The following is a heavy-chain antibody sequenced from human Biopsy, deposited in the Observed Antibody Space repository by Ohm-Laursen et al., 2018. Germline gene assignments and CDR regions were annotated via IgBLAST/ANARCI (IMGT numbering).Heavy chain of an antibody. CDR1: GYTFIDYY. Sequence: ASVKVSCKASGYTFIDYYIHWVRQAPGQGLEWMGWISPKSGGTNYAQKFQGRVTMTSDTSISTAYIELRRLISDDTAVYFCARDRMVTIITLVRADTFDIWGQGTLVSVSS. CDR2: ISPKSGGT. J-gene: IGHJ3*02. V-gene: IGHV1-2*02. CDR3: ARDRMVTIITLVRADTFDI. D-gene: IGHD3-10*01.